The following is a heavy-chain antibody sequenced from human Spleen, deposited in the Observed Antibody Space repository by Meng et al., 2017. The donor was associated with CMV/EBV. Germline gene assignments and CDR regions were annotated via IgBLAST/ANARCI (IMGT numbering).Heavy chain of an antibody. CDR2: ISYDGSIK. Sequence: GESLKISCAASGFTFSTYPMHWVRQAPGKGLEWVAIISYDGSIKYYADSVKGRFTISRDNSKNTLYLQMNSLRAEDTAVYYCAKDLGFYDFWDDYSTVYTMDVWGQGISVTVSS. V-gene: IGHV3-30*04. CDR3: AKDLGFYDFWDDYSTVYTMDV. CDR1: GFTFSTYP. J-gene: IGHJ6*02. D-gene: IGHD3-3*01.